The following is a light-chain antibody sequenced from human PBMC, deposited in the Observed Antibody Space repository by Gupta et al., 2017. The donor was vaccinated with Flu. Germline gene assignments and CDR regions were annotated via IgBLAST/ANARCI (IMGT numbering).Light chain of an antibody. Sequence: GTLSLSPGERGILSYRDSQNVSSTTLAWYQQKPGQAPRLLIYGDSRRATGIPDRFSGSGSGTEFTLTISRLEPENFAVYYCQQDDSSPLTFGGGTKVEIK. V-gene: IGKV3-20*01. CDR1: QNVSSTT. CDR3: QQDDSSPLT. J-gene: IGKJ4*01. CDR2: GDS.